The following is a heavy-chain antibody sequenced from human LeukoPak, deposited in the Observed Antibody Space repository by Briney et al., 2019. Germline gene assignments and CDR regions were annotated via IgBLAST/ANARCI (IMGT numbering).Heavy chain of an antibody. V-gene: IGHV1-2*02. Sequence: ASVKVSCKASGYTFTGYYMHWVRQAPGQGLEWMGWINPNSGGTNYAQKFQGRVTMTRDTSISTAYMELSRLRSDDTAVYYCARDPGGSGWYIYYYMDVWGKGTTVTVSS. D-gene: IGHD6-19*01. CDR1: GYTFTGYY. CDR3: ARDPGGSGWYIYYYMDV. J-gene: IGHJ6*03. CDR2: INPNSGGT.